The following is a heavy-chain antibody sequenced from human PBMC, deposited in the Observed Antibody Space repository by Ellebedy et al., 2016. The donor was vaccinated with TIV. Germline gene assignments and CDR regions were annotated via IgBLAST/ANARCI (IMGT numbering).Heavy chain of an antibody. V-gene: IGHV5-10-1*01. CDR1: GYSFTSYW. CDR3: ARHEGGGSSGWYGGWFDP. J-gene: IGHJ5*02. D-gene: IGHD6-19*01. Sequence: GESLKISXKGSGYSFTSYWISWVRQMPGKGLEWMGRIDPSDSYTNYSPSFQGHVTISADKSISTAYLQWSSLKASDTAMYYCARHEGGGSSGWYGGWFDPWGQGTLVTVSS. CDR2: IDPSDSYT.